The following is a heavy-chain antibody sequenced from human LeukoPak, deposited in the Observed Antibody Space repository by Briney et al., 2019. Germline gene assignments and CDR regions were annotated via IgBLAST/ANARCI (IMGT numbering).Heavy chain of an antibody. CDR3: ARHRLRFDP. CDR1: GYSFTNYW. V-gene: IGHV5-10-1*01. J-gene: IGHJ5*02. Sequence: GESLKISCKDSGYSFTNYWIGWVRQMPGKGLEWMGRIDSNDSYTNYSPSFRGHVTISADKSISTAYLQWSSLKASDTAMYYCARHRLRFDPWGQGTLVTVSS. D-gene: IGHD1-14*01. CDR2: IDSNDSYT.